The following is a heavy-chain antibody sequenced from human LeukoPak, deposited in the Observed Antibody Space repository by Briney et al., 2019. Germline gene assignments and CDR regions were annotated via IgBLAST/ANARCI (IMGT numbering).Heavy chain of an antibody. CDR2: ISYSGST. V-gene: IGHV4-59*01. CDR3: ARAPYVGAFDI. CDR1: GGSISSYY. D-gene: IGHD1-26*01. J-gene: IGHJ3*02. Sequence: SETLSLTCTVSGGSISSYYWSWIRRPPGKGLEWVGYISYSGSTNYNPPLKSRVTISVDTSKNQFSLKLSSVTAADTAVYFCARAPYVGAFDIWGQGTMVTVSS.